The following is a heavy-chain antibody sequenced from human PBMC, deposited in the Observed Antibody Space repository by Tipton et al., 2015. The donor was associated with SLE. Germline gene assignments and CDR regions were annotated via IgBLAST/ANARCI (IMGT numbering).Heavy chain of an antibody. V-gene: IGHV1-69*13. Sequence: QLVQSGPEVKKPGASVKVSCKASGYTFTSYGISWVRQAPGQGLEWMGGIIPIFGTANYAQKFQGRGTITSDESTSTGYMELSSLRSEARAGYCCADGDYGYGGQGTLVCDSS. CDR3: ADGDYGY. CDR1: GYTFTSYG. J-gene: IGHJ4*02. D-gene: IGHD4-17*01. CDR2: IIPIFGTA.